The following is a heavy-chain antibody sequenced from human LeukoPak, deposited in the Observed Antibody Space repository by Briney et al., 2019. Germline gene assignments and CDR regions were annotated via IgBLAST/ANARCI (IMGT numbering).Heavy chain of an antibody. J-gene: IGHJ4*02. CDR1: GFTLSNYA. Sequence: GGSLRLACAASGFTLSNYAIHWVRQPAGEGLEWVSALVTAGDTFYPGSVKGRFTISRDNAKKSLFLQMNSLRDEDTAVYYCARQNTPHGNFDYWGQGTLVTVSS. CDR2: LVTAGDT. V-gene: IGHV3-13*01. D-gene: IGHD5-24*01. CDR3: ARQNTPHGNFDY.